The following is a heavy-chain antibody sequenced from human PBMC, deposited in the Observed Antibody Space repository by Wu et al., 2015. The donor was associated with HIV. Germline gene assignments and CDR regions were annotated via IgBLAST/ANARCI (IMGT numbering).Heavy chain of an antibody. Sequence: QVQLVQSGAEVKKPGASVKVSCKASGYIFSNYDITWVRQAPGQGLEWMGWISTNSGKTKYAQKFQGRVTMTTDTSTSSTYMELRSLRSDDTAVYYCAKGGVYVVNVGDYSYYYYIDVWDKGTTVIVSS. CDR3: AKGGVYVVNVGDYSYYYYIDV. D-gene: IGHD4-23*01. CDR2: ISTNSGKT. V-gene: IGHV1-18*01. J-gene: IGHJ6*03. CDR1: GYIFSNYD.